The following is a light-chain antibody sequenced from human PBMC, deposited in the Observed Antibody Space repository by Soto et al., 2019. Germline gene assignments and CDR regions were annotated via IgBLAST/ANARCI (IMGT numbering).Light chain of an antibody. Sequence: SYVLTQPPSVSVAPGQTATITCGGPNIGSRSVHWYQLKPRQAPVLVVFDDSDRPSGIPERFSGSNSGNTATLTINRVEGGDEADYFCQVWDSNTDHVFGGGTKVTVL. CDR3: QVWDSNTDHV. CDR2: DDS. CDR1: NIGSRS. V-gene: IGLV3-21*02. J-gene: IGLJ2*01.